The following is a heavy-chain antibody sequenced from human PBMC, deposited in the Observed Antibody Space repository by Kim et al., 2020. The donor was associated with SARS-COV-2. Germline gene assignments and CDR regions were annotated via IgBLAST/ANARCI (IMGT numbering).Heavy chain of an antibody. D-gene: IGHD6-19*01. CDR1: GFSLSTSGMC. Sequence: SGPTLVKPTQTLTLTCTFSGFSLSTSGMCVSWIRQPPGKALEWLARIDWDDDKYYSTSLKTRLTISKDTSKNQVVLTMTNMDPVDTATYYCARIRIAVARIGNYYYYGMDVWGQGTTVTVSS. CDR2: IDWDDDK. J-gene: IGHJ6*02. V-gene: IGHV2-70*11. CDR3: ARIRIAVARIGNYYYYGMDV.